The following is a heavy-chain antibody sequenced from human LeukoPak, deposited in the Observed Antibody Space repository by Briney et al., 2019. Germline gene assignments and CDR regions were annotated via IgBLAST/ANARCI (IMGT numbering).Heavy chain of an antibody. D-gene: IGHD2-15*01. CDR3: TRLDIALDY. Sequence: PGGPQTLSCAASGFTLSGSAILWVPHAIGEGLEWVGRSRRKADNYATAYAASVKGRFSISRDDSQNTAYLQMNSLKTEDTAVYFCTRLDIALDYWGPGTLVTVSA. V-gene: IGHV3-73*01. CDR1: GFTLSGSA. CDR2: SRRKADNYAT. J-gene: IGHJ4*02.